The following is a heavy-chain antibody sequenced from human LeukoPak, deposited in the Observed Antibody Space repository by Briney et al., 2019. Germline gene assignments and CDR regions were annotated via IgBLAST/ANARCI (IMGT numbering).Heavy chain of an antibody. CDR3: ARSGYDFMVRFYYFDY. J-gene: IGHJ4*02. Sequence: GGSLRLSCAASGFTFSSYSMNWVRQAPGKGLEWVSSISSSSSYIYYADSVKGRFTISRDNSKNTLYLQMNSQRAEDTAVYYCARSGYDFMVRFYYFDYWGQGTLVTVSS. V-gene: IGHV3-21*01. CDR1: GFTFSSYS. D-gene: IGHD5-12*01. CDR2: ISSSSSYI.